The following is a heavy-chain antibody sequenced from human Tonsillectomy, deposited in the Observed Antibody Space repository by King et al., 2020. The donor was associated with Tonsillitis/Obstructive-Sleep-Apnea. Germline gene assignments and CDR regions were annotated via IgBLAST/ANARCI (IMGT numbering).Heavy chain of an antibody. CDR1: GYTFTSYG. V-gene: IGHV1-18*01. CDR2: ISIYNGNT. D-gene: IGHD3-3*01. J-gene: IGHJ6*03. Sequence: VQLVESGAEVKKPGASVKVSCKASGYTFTSYGVSWVRLAPGQGLEWMGRISIYNGNTKYAQKLQGRVTMTTDTSTSTAYMELRSLRSDDTAVYYCARDSEDFWSGYYYYYYYMDVWGKGTTVTVSS. CDR3: ARDSEDFWSGYYYYYYYMDV.